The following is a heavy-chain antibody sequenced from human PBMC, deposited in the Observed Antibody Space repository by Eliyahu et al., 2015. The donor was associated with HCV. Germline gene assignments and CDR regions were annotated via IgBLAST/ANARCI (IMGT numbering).Heavy chain of an antibody. CDR1: GFSXSDKS. Sequence: EVQLVESEGHLVQPGGSLGLSCTASGFSXSDKSMNWIRQAPGKGLEWVSIIYSAGARYYVDSVKGRFIISRDTSQNTVFLQMNSLRVEDTAVYFCESADYDGSNHWGQGTLVXVXX. CDR2: IYSAGAR. V-gene: IGHV3-66*01. J-gene: IGHJ4*02. CDR3: ESADYDGSNH. D-gene: IGHD4-23*01.